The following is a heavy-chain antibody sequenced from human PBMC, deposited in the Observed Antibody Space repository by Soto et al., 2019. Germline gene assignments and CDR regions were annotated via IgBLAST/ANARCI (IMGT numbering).Heavy chain of an antibody. V-gene: IGHV3-74*01. J-gene: IGHJ4*02. CDR1: GFTFSKYW. CDR2: VSSDGSFT. D-gene: IGHD3-10*01. Sequence: EVQLVESGGGLVQPGGSLRLSCAASGFTFSKYWMHWVRQAPGKGLVWVARVSSDGSFTYYADSVKGRFTISRGNAQNTLYLQMSTLRPDDTAVYYCAREGDMGSSAFDCWGQGTLVTVSS. CDR3: AREGDMGSSAFDC.